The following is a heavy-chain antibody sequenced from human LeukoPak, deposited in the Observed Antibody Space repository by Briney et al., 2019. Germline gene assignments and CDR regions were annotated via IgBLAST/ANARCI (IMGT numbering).Heavy chain of an antibody. V-gene: IGHV3-30*03. CDR1: GFTFSSYG. D-gene: IGHD6-19*01. J-gene: IGHJ4*02. CDR3: ASPDAGGDSTGRPFDC. Sequence: GRSLRLSCAASGFTFSSYGMHWVRQAPGKGLECLAVITFAGSHKFYADSVKGRFTISRDNSKNTLFLEMNSLRAEDTAVYYCASPDAGGDSTGRPFDCWGQGTLVTVSS. CDR2: ITFAGSHK.